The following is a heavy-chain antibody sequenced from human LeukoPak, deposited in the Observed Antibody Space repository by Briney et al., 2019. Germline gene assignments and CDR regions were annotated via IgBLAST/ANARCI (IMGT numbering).Heavy chain of an antibody. D-gene: IGHD4-17*01. Sequence: GGSLRLSCAASGFTFSSYGMHWVRQAPGKGLEWVAFIRYDGSNKYYADSVKGRFTISRDNSKNTLYLQMNSLRAEDTAVYYCARDRVVYGDYGPYDYYYYMDVWGKGTTVTISS. J-gene: IGHJ6*03. CDR2: IRYDGSNK. V-gene: IGHV3-30*02. CDR3: ARDRVVYGDYGPYDYYYYMDV. CDR1: GFTFSSYG.